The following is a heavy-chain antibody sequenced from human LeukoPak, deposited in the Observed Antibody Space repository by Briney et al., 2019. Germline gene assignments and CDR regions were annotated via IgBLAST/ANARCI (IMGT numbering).Heavy chain of an antibody. J-gene: IGHJ4*02. CDR1: GFTFSSYS. V-gene: IGHV3-21*01. CDR2: ISSSSSYI. Sequence: GGSLRLSCAASGFTFSSYSVNWVRQAPGKGLEWVSSISSSSSYIYYADSVKGRFTISRDNAKNSLYLQMNSLRAEDTAVYYCARDFGGSGYFDYWGQGTLVTVSS. D-gene: IGHD3-3*01. CDR3: ARDFGGSGYFDY.